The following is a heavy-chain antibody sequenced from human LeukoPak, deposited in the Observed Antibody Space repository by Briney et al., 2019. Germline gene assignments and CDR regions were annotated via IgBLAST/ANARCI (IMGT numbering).Heavy chain of an antibody. D-gene: IGHD2-2*01. CDR3: ASKIFCTSISCHFDY. J-gene: IGHJ4*02. CDR1: GFTFGSYA. V-gene: IGHV3-23*01. Sequence: GGSLRLSCAASGFTFGSYAVTWVRQAPGKGLKWVSAISDSGANTYYADSVKGRFTISRDNSKNTLYLQMNSLRADDTAVYYCASKIFCTSISCHFDYWGQGTRVTVSS. CDR2: ISDSGANT.